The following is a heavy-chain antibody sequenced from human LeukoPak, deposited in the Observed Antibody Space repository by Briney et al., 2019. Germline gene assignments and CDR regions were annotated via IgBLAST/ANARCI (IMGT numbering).Heavy chain of an antibody. D-gene: IGHD2-15*01. Sequence: ASVKVSCKASGYTFTGYYMHWVRQAPGQGLEWMGWINPNSGGTNYAQKFQGRVTMTRDTSISTAYMELSRLRSDDTAVYYCARSDCSGGSCYHSTDYWDQGTLVTVSS. CDR2: INPNSGGT. J-gene: IGHJ4*02. CDR1: GYTFTGYY. V-gene: IGHV1-2*02. CDR3: ARSDCSGGSCYHSTDY.